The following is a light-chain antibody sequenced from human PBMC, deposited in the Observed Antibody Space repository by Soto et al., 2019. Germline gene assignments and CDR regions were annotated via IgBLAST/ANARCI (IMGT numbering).Light chain of an antibody. CDR3: SSYTSSGTLVL. CDR1: SSDVGAYNF. J-gene: IGLJ2*01. V-gene: IGLV2-14*01. CDR2: DVS. Sequence: QSALTQPASVSGSPGQSITISCTGTSSDVGAYNFVSWYQQHPGKAPKLIIYDVSNRPSGVSDRFSGSKSGKTASLTISGLRTEDEADYYCSSYTSSGTLVLFGGGTKLTVL.